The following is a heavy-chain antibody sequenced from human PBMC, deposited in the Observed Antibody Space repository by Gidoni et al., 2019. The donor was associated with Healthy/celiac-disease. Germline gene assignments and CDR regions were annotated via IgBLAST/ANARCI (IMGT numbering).Heavy chain of an antibody. D-gene: IGHD5-18*01. CDR1: VYSFPSYL. V-gene: IGHV5-51*01. Sequence: EVQLVQSGAAVKKPGASLKISCSGSVYSFPSYLIGWVRQLPGKGLEWMGIIYPGDSDTRYSPSFQGQVTISADKSISTAYLQWSSLQASDTAMYYCARRRGPGYGYPYYFDYWGQGTLVTVSS. CDR3: ARRRGPGYGYPYYFDY. J-gene: IGHJ4*02. CDR2: IYPGDSDT.